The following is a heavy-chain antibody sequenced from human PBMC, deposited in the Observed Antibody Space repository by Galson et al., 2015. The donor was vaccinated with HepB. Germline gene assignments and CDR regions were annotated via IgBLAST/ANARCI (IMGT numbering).Heavy chain of an antibody. Sequence: SLRLSCAASGFTFSSYNMHWVRQAPGKGLEWVSTITRSSTYIYYADSVKGRFTISRDNAKNSLYLQMNSLRAEDTAAYHCATQRCDGDAFDIWGQGTMVTVSS. V-gene: IGHV3-21*01. CDR2: ITRSSTYI. CDR3: ATQRCDGDAFDI. D-gene: IGHD2-21*02. J-gene: IGHJ3*02. CDR1: GFTFSSYN.